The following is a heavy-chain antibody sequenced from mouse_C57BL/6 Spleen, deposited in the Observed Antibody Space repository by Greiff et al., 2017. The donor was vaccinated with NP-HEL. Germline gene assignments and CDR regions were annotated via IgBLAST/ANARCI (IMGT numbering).Heavy chain of an antibody. CDR3: ASDGTAPGRYYFDY. CDR1: GYTFTSYW. Sequence: QVQLQQSGAELVRPGSSVKLSCKASGYTFTSYWMHWVKQRPIQGLEWIGNIDPSDSETHYNQKFKDKATLTVDKSSSTAYMQLSSLTSEDSAVYYFASDGTAPGRYYFDYWGQGTTLTVSS. V-gene: IGHV1-52*01. J-gene: IGHJ2*01. CDR2: IDPSDSET. D-gene: IGHD3-3*01.